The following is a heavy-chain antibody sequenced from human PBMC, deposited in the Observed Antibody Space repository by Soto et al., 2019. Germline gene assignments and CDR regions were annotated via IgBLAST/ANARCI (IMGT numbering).Heavy chain of an antibody. D-gene: IGHD3-10*01. CDR3: AKDPFGYYYYGMDV. CDR1: GFTFSSYG. Sequence: QVQLVESGGGVVQPGRSLRLSCAASGFTFSSYGMHWVRQAPGKGLEWVAVISYDGSNKYYADSVKGRFTISRDNSKNTLYLQMNSLRAEDTAVYYCAKDPFGYYYYGMDVWGQGTTVTVSS. CDR2: ISYDGSNK. J-gene: IGHJ6*02. V-gene: IGHV3-30*18.